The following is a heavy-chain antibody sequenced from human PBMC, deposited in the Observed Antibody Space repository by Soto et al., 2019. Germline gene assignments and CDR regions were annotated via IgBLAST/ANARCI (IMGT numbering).Heavy chain of an antibody. CDR2: VYYTGST. CDR3: ARSVAVPGAHIDY. J-gene: IGHJ4*02. V-gene: IGHV4-59*01. CDR1: GGSISGSY. D-gene: IGHD6-19*01. Sequence: SETLSLTCSVSGGSISGSYWSWIRQSPGKGLEWLGYVYYTGSTNYSPSLRSRVSISVDTSKNEFSLRLSSVTAADTAVYFCARSVAVPGAHIDYWGQGPQVTVSS.